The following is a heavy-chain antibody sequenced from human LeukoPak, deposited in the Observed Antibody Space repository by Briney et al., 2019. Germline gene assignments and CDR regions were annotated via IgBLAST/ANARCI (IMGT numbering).Heavy chain of an antibody. CDR3: ARGEDSIAAAGTNWFDP. CDR2: INAGNGNT. D-gene: IGHD6-13*01. CDR1: GYTFTSYA. V-gene: IGHV1-3*01. J-gene: IGHJ5*02. Sequence: ASVKVSCKASGYTFTSYAMHWVRQAPGQRLEWMGWINAGNGNTKYSQKFQGRVTITRDTSTSTVYMELSSLRSEDTAVYYCARGEDSIAAAGTNWFDPWGQGTLVTVSS.